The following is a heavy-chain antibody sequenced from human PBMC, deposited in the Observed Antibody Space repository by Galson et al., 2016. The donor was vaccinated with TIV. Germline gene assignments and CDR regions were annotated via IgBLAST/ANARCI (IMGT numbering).Heavy chain of an antibody. D-gene: IGHD3-3*02. V-gene: IGHV1-2*02. CDR2: INPSTGDT. CDR1: GYTFTSFD. Sequence: SVKVSCKASGYTFTSFDISWIRQAPGQGLEWMGWINPSTGDTRYAQKFQGRVTMTREKSTSTAYMDLNRLRSDDTAMYYCARHFWSGRPLGYYYVMDVWGQGTTVSVSS. CDR3: ARHFWSGRPLGYYYVMDV. J-gene: IGHJ6*02.